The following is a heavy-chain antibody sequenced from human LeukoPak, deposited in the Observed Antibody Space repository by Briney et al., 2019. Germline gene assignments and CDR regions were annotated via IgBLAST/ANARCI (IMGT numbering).Heavy chain of an antibody. Sequence: PGGSLRLSCAASGFTFSSYSINWVRQAPGKGLEWVSYISSSSSTIYYADSVKGRFTISRDNAKNSLYPQMNSLRAEDTAVYYCARESSSYLKPYYYYMDVWGKGTTVTVSS. D-gene: IGHD6-13*01. J-gene: IGHJ6*03. CDR3: ARESSSYLKPYYYYMDV. CDR2: ISSSSSTI. CDR1: GFTFSSYS. V-gene: IGHV3-48*01.